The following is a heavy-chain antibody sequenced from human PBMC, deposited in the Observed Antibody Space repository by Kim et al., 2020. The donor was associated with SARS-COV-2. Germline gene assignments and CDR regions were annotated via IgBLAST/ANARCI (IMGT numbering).Heavy chain of an antibody. CDR3: ARAAGQLGGRVFDY. V-gene: IGHV1-3*01. D-gene: IGHD3-10*01. CDR2: INAGHGNT. Sequence: ASVKVSCKASGYAFNTFPIHWVRQAPGQRLVWMGWINAGHGNTQYSEKFQGRLTITRDISTSTVYMDLRGLTSDDTTLYFCARAAGQLGGRVFDYWGQGSLVTVSS. CDR1: GYAFNTFP. J-gene: IGHJ4*02.